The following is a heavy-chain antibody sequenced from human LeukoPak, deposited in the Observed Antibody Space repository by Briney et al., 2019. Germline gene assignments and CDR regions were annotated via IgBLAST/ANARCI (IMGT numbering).Heavy chain of an antibody. D-gene: IGHD3-3*01. J-gene: IGHJ4*02. CDR2: ISGSGGST. V-gene: IGHV3-23*01. CDR1: GYTFTSYA. CDR3: AFRPTIFGAG. Sequence: ASVKVSCKASGYTFTSYAMSWVRQAPGKGLEWVSAISGSGGSTYYADSVKGRFTISRDSSKNTLYLQMNSLRAEDTAVYYCAFRPTIFGAGGGQGTLVTVSS.